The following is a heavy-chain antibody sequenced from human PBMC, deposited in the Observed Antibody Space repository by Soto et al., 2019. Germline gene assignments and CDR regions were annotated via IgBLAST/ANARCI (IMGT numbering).Heavy chain of an antibody. V-gene: IGHV3-23*01. CDR1: GFTFSSYA. CDR3: AKSDEEYYYDSSGFAYDY. CDR2: ISGSGGST. D-gene: IGHD3-22*01. J-gene: IGHJ4*02. Sequence: GGSLRLSCAASGFTFSSYAMSWVRQAPGKGLEWVSAISGSGGSTYYADSVKGRFTISRDNSKNTLYLQMNSLRAEDTAVYYCAKSDEEYYYDSSGFAYDYWGQGPLVTVSS.